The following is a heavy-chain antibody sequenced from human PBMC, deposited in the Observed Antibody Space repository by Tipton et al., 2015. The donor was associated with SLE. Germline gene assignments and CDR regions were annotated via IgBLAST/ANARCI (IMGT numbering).Heavy chain of an antibody. J-gene: IGHJ4*02. CDR2: IYGSGST. CDR3: ARSAIFGVIMGGYFDY. V-gene: IGHV4-4*07. CDR1: GGSISSYY. D-gene: IGHD3-3*01. Sequence: TLSLTCTVSGGSISSYYWSWIRQSAGKGVEWIGHIYGSGSTDYNPSLKSRLTMSVDTSKNQFSLKLSSVTAADTAVYYCARSAIFGVIMGGYFDYWGQGTLVTVSS.